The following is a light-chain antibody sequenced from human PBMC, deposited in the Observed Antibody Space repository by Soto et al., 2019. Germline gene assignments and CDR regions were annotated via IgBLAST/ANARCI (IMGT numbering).Light chain of an antibody. CDR1: HDISTF. J-gene: IGKJ1*01. V-gene: IGKV1-9*01. CDR3: QQLYTLPFT. Sequence: DIHLTQSPSLLSSSIGDRVTITFLASHDISTFLAWYQQKPGKAPKLLIYEASTLQSGVPSRFSGSGSGTEFTLTISGLLPEDFAAYHCQQLYTLPFTFGQGTKVDIK. CDR2: EAS.